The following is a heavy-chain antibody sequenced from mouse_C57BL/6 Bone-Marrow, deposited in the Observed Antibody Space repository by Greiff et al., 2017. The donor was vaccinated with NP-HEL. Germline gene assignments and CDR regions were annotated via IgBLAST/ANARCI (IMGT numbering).Heavy chain of an antibody. CDR3: ARKPSDYYGSSSWFAY. CDR2: IDPNRGGT. V-gene: IGHV1-72*01. Sequence: VQLQQPGAELVKPGASVKLSCKASGYTFTSYWMHWVKQRPGRGLEWIGRIDPNRGGTKYNEKFKSKATLTVATPSSTAYMQLSSLTSEDSAVYYCARKPSDYYGSSSWFAYWGQGTLVTVAA. D-gene: IGHD1-1*01. J-gene: IGHJ3*01. CDR1: GYTFTSYW.